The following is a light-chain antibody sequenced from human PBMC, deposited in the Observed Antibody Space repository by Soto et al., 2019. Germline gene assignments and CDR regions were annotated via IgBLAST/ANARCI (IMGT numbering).Light chain of an antibody. V-gene: IGKV1-39*01. Sequence: DIHMTQYPSSLSASVGDRVTITCRASQSINNYLNWYQQQPGKAPNLLIYAASNLQSGVPSRFSGSGSGTDFTLTISSLEPENFATYYCQQSYSSPLTVGGGTKVEI. J-gene: IGKJ4*01. CDR3: QQSYSSPLT. CDR1: QSINNY. CDR2: AAS.